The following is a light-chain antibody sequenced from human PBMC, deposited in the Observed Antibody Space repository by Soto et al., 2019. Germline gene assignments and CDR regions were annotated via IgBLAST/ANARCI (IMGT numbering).Light chain of an antibody. CDR1: QGIARF. CDR3: QQNYSPPPVT. J-gene: IGKJ5*01. Sequence: DIQMTQSPSSLSASVGDRVTITCRASQGIARFLNWYQQKPGKAPKLLIYAASSLRSGVPSRCSGSGFGTDFTLTISSLQPEDFATYYCQQNYSPPPVTFGPGTRLEIK. CDR2: AAS. V-gene: IGKV1-39*01.